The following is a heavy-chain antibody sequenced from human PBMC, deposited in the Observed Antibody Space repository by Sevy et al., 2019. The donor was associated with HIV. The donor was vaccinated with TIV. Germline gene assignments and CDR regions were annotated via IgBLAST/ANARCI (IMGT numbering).Heavy chain of an antibody. V-gene: IGHV1-69*13. J-gene: IGHJ3*02. CDR1: GGTFSSYA. D-gene: IGHD3-16*02. CDR3: AGAQGYDYVWGSYRLLLAFDI. Sequence: ASVKVSCKASGGTFSSYAISWVRQAPGQGLEWMGGIIPIFGTANYAQKFQGRVTITADESTSTAYMELSSLRSEDTAVYYCAGAQGYDYVWGSYRLLLAFDIWGQRTMVTVSS. CDR2: IIPIFGTA.